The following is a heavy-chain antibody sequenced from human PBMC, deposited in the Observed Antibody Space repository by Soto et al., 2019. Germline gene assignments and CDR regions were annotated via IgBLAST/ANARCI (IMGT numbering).Heavy chain of an antibody. J-gene: IGHJ3*02. Sequence: QLQLQESGSGLVKPSQTLSLTCAVSGGSISSGGYSWSWIRQPPGKGLEWIGYIYHSGSTYYNPSLKSRVTISVDRSKNQFSLKLSSVTAADTAVYYCASARADYGGKVGAFDIWGQGTMVTVSS. D-gene: IGHD4-17*01. CDR2: IYHSGST. CDR1: GGSISSGGYS. V-gene: IGHV4-30-2*01. CDR3: ASARADYGGKVGAFDI.